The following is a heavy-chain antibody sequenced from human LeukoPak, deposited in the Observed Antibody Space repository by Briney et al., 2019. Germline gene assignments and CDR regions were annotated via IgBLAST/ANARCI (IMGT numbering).Heavy chain of an antibody. J-gene: IGHJ3*02. V-gene: IGHV3-23*01. CDR1: GFTVSGTY. D-gene: IGHD3/OR15-3a*01. CDR2: IGGVGGDT. Sequence: GGSLRLSCAASGFTVSGTYMTWVRQAPGTGLEWVATIGGVGGDTYYADSVKGRFTISRDNSKNTLNLQMNSLRAEDTAVYYCAKDDIPANGLYDAFDIWGQGTKVTVSA. CDR3: AKDDIPANGLYDAFDI.